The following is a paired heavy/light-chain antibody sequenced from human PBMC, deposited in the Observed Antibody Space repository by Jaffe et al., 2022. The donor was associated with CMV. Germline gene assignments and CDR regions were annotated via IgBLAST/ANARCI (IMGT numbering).Light chain of an antibody. Sequence: QSVLTQPPSVSGAPGQTVTISCTGTSSNIGAGYDVHWYQQLSGVAPKVVIFANTNRPSGVPDRFSGSISGTSASLAITGLQADDEADYYCQAYDSSLSGPEVFGSGTKVTVL. CDR2: ANT. CDR1: SSNIGAGYD. J-gene: IGLJ1*01. V-gene: IGLV1-40*01. CDR3: QAYDSSLSGPEV.
Heavy chain of an antibody. Sequence: QVQLQESGPGLVKPSETLSLTCTVSGASMTSSYWTWIRQPPGKGLEWIGYISYSGGTTYNRSLKSRAILSLDASKSQFSLRLTSVTAADTALYYCARGWGNSKGTYFDPWSQGTLVTVSS. CDR3: ARGWGNSKGTYFDP. D-gene: IGHD3-16*01. V-gene: IGHV4-59*08. J-gene: IGHJ5*01. CDR2: ISYSGGT. CDR1: GASMTSSY.